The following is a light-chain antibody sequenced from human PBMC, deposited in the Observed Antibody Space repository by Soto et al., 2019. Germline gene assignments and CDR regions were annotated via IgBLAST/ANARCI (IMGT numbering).Light chain of an antibody. V-gene: IGKV3-11*01. J-gene: IGKJ2*01. CDR1: QSVRSY. Sequence: EIVLTQSPATLSLSPGERATLSCRASQSVRSYLAWYQQKPGQAPRLLIYDASNRATGIPARFSGSGSGTDFTLTFSSLEPEDFAVYYCHQRSNWPYTFGQGTKLEIK. CDR2: DAS. CDR3: HQRSNWPYT.